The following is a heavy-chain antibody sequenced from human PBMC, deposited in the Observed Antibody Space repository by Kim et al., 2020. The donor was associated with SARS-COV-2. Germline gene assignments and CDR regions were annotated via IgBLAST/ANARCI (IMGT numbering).Heavy chain of an antibody. J-gene: IGHJ6*02. V-gene: IGHV3-30*18. CDR3: AKEGYCSGGSCYSYYYYYGMDV. CDR1: GFTFSSYG. D-gene: IGHD2-15*01. Sequence: GGSLRLSCAASGFTFSSYGMHWVRQAPGKGLEWVAVISYDGSNKYYADSVKGRFTISRDNSKNTLYLHMNSLRAEDTAVYYCAKEGYCSGGSCYSYYYYYGMDVWGQGTTVTVSS. CDR2: ISYDGSNK.